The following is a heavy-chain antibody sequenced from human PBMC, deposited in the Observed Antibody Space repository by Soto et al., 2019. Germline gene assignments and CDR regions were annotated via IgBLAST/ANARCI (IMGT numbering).Heavy chain of an antibody. CDR1: GDASKSYA. V-gene: IGHV1-69*06. Sequence: QVLLLQSGSEVKQAGSSVKVSCKASGDASKSYASHWVRQAPGQGLEYMGRISPSYDRTKYAQKFQGRLTLAADMYTSTVYMELSSLRSEDTAVYYCARDPTNDYGDDTFDYWGQGTKVIVSS. J-gene: IGHJ4*02. D-gene: IGHD4-17*01. CDR3: ARDPTNDYGDDTFDY. CDR2: ISPSYDRT.